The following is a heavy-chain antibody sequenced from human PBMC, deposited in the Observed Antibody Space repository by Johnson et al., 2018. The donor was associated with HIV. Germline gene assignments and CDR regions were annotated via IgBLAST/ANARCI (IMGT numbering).Heavy chain of an antibody. D-gene: IGHD3-22*01. Sequence: QVQLVESGGGVVKPGESPRLSCAASGFIFSDYYMTWIRQAPGKGLEWISYISSSGATIYYADSVKGRFTISRDNSKSSLYLQMNSLRVEDTAIYYCVRDSFYYDYDSFDIWGRGTMVTVSS. CDR1: GFIFSDYY. CDR2: ISSSGATI. J-gene: IGHJ3*02. CDR3: VRDSFYYDYDSFDI. V-gene: IGHV3-11*04.